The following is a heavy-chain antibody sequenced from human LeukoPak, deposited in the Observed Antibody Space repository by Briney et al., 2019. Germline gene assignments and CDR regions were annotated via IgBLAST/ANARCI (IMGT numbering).Heavy chain of an antibody. CDR2: IYYSGST. V-gene: IGHV4-59*01. CDR3: ARDKDHGDYFDY. CDR1: GGSISSYY. J-gene: IGHJ4*02. D-gene: IGHD4-17*01. Sequence: SETLSLTCTVSGGSISSYYWSWIRQPPGKGLEWIGYIYYSGSTNYNPSLTSRVTISVDTSKNQFSLKLSSVTAADTAVYYCARDKDHGDYFDYWGQGTLVTVSS.